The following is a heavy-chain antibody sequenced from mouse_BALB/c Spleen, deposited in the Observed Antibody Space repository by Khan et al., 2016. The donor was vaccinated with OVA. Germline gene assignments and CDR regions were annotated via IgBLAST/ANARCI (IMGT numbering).Heavy chain of an antibody. D-gene: IGHD6-1*01. CDR3: ARSASYWCFDV. V-gene: IGHV9-3-1*01. CDR2: INTYTGEP. CDR1: GYTFTNYG. J-gene: IGHJ1*01. Sequence: QIQLVQSGPELTKPGETVKISCKASGYTFTNYGMNWVKQAPGKGLKWMGWINTYTGEPTYADDFKGRFAFSLETSANTAYFQTNNLKNEDTATYFGARSASYWCFDVCVAVTTVTVSS.